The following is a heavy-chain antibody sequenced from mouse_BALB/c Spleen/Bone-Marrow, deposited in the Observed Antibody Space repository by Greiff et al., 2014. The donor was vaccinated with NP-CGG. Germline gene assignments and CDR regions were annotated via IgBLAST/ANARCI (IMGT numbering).Heavy chain of an antibody. V-gene: IGHV2-6-1*01. D-gene: IGHD1-1*02. CDR3: ARHGNYAMDY. Sequence: QGPLQQSRTGLGAPPQNLSITCTISRFLLTSYGVHLGCQPPGKGLEWLVVIWSDGSTTYNSALKSRLSISKDNSKSQVFLKMNSLQTDDTAMYYCARHGNYAMDYWGQGTSVTVSS. J-gene: IGHJ4*01. CDR2: IWSDGST. CDR1: RFLLTSYG.